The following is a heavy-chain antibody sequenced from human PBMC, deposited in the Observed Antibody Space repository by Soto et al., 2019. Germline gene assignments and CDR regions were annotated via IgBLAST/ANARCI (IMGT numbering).Heavy chain of an antibody. D-gene: IGHD1-26*01. V-gene: IGHV4-4*07. CDR2: AYMSGST. CDR3: ARTVGAAYYFDF. CDR1: GDSMTKYY. J-gene: IGHJ4*02. Sequence: ETLSLTCIVSGDSMTKYYWSWLRQPAGKGLEWIGRAYMSGSTNYNPSLKSRVTMSIDTSNNHFSLDLKSVTAADTAVYYCARTVGAAYYFDFWGQGALVTVSS.